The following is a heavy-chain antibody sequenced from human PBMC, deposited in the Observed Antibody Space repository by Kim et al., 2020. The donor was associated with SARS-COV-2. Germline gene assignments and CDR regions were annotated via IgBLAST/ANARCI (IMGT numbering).Heavy chain of an antibody. V-gene: IGHV4-4*02. J-gene: IGHJ5*02. Sequence: SETLSLTCAVSGGSISSSNWWSWVRQPPGKGLEWIGEIYHSGSTNYNPSLKSRVTISVDKSKNQFSLKLSSVTAADTAVYYCASAQRGWFGELSSRGFDAWGQGTLVTVSS. CDR1: GGSISSSNW. CDR2: IYHSGST. CDR3: ASAQRGWFGELSSRGFDA. D-gene: IGHD3-10*01.